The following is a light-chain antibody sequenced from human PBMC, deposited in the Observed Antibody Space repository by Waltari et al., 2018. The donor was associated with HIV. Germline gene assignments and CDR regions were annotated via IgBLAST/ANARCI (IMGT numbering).Light chain of an antibody. CDR3: QQYGSSPST. V-gene: IGKV3-20*01. J-gene: IGKJ1*01. CDR2: AAS. Sequence: EVVLTQSPGTLSLSPGERATLSCRASQSVSSHYLAWYQQKPGQAPRRLIYAASSRATGIPDRFTGSVSGTDFSLTISRLESEDFAVYYCQQYGSSPSTFGQGTKVEIK. CDR1: QSVSSHY.